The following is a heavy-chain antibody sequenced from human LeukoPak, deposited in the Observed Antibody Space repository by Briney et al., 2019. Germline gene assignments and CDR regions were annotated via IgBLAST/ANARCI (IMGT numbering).Heavy chain of an antibody. CDR2: MFSGGIT. CDR1: GFTVSSNY. CDR3: AREEMTTVGASYYFFALDV. Sequence: GGSLRLSCAASGFTVSSNYMTWVRQPPGKGLEWISIMFSGGITYHADSVKGRSTISRDNSKNTLYLQMNSLRPDDTAVYYCAREEMTTVGASYYFFALDVWGQGTTVTVSS. J-gene: IGHJ6*02. V-gene: IGHV3-66*02. D-gene: IGHD4-11*01.